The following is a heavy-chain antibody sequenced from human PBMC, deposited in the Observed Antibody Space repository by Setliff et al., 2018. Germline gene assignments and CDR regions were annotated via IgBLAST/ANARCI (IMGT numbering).Heavy chain of an antibody. D-gene: IGHD3-10*02. CDR3: AREMLVVRGVNSYYYYMDV. Sequence: SVKVSCKTSGFGFTTFGFSWVRQAPGQGLEWMGGTIPFFGTTNYAQKFQGRVTITTDESTSTAYMELSSLRSEDTAVYYCAREMLVVRGVNSYYYYMDVWGKGTTVTVSS. CDR1: GFGFTTFG. CDR2: TIPFFGTT. V-gene: IGHV1-69*05. J-gene: IGHJ6*03.